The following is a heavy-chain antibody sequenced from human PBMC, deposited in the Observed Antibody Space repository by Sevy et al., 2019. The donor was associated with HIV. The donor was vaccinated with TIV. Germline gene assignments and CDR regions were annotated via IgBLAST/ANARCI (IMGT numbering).Heavy chain of an antibody. Sequence: SETLSLTCNVSGVSITRSYWNWIRQTPGKGLEWIAFVYYTGKTNYNPSLKSRVTVSLDTSKSQFSLKLSSVTAADTAAYYCARGGAGRQFDYYYYMDVWGKGTTVTVS. CDR2: VYYTGKT. CDR1: GVSITRSY. V-gene: IGHV4-59*01. D-gene: IGHD6-6*01. J-gene: IGHJ6*03. CDR3: ARGGAGRQFDYYYYMDV.